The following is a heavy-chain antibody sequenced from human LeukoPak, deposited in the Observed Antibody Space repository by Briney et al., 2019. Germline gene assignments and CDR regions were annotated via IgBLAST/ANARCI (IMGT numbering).Heavy chain of an antibody. D-gene: IGHD1-1*01. CDR1: GYTFTGYY. J-gene: IGHJ6*02. Sequence: GASVKVSCKASGYTFTGYYMHWVRQAPGQGLEWMGRIIPILGIANYAQKFQGRVTITADKSTSTAYMELSSLRSEDTAVYYCARGTPGDNWSHLYYYYGMDVWGQGTTVTVSS. CDR3: ARGTPGDNWSHLYYYYGMDV. CDR2: IIPILGIA. V-gene: IGHV1-69*04.